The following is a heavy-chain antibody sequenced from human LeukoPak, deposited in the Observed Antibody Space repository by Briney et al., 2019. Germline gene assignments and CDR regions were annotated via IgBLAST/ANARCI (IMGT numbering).Heavy chain of an antibody. CDR3: ARGGKFYYDSSGYSEDF. CDR2: IRGGGEDT. J-gene: IGHJ4*02. V-gene: IGHV3-21*01. D-gene: IGHD3-22*01. Sequence: GGSLRLSCAASGFRFSTYSMTWVRQAPGKGLEWVSSIRGGGEDTYYADSVKGRFTISRDNAKNSLYLQMNSLRAEDTAVYYCARGGKFYYDSSGYSEDFWGQGTLVTVSS. CDR1: GFRFSTYS.